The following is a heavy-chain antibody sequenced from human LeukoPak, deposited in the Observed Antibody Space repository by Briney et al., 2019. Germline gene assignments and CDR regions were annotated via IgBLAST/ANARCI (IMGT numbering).Heavy chain of an antibody. V-gene: IGHV4-34*01. Sequence: SETLSLTCAVYGGSFSGYYWSWIRQPPGKGLEWIGEINHSGSTNYNPSLKSRVTISVDTSKNQFSLKLSSVTAADTAVYYCARTGTYYYYYMDVWGKGTTVTVSS. CDR1: GGSFSGYY. CDR3: ARTGTYYYYYMDV. CDR2: INHSGST. D-gene: IGHD3-10*01. J-gene: IGHJ6*03.